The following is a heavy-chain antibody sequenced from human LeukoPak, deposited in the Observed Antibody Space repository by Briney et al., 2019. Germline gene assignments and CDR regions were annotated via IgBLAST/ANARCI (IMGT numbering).Heavy chain of an antibody. Sequence: GGSLRLSCTASGFTFSSYSMNWVRQAPGKGLEWVSYISSSSSAIYYADSVKGRFTISRDNAKNSLYPQMNSLRAEDTAVYYCARIMTTVTTVEYWGQGTLVTVSS. CDR2: ISSSSSAI. J-gene: IGHJ4*02. D-gene: IGHD4-17*01. CDR3: ARIMTTVTTVEY. V-gene: IGHV3-48*01. CDR1: GFTFSSYS.